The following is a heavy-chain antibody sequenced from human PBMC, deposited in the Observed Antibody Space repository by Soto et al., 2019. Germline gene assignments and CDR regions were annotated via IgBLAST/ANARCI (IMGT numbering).Heavy chain of an antibody. V-gene: IGHV3-48*02. CDR2: ISSGSDTI. J-gene: IGHJ6*02. CDR3: ARPGEGVLFYYALDD. D-gene: IGHD3-16*01. CDR1: GFTLSSYS. Sequence: EVQLVASGGGLVQPGGSLRLSCVASGFTLSSYSMNWVRQAPGTGMEWISYISSGSDTIYYPDSVKGRFTVSSDNATHALYLQMMGLSDEATAVYYCARPGEGVLFYYALDDLGQGTTVTFSS.